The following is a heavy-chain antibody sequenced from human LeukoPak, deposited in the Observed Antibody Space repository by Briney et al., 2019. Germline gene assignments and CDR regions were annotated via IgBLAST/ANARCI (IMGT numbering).Heavy chain of an antibody. D-gene: IGHD3-22*01. V-gene: IGHV1-69*13. CDR2: IIPNFGSP. J-gene: IGHJ4*02. Sequence: GASVKVSCKASGGTFSSNAIAWVRQAPGQGLEWMGGIIPNFGSPNYAQKFQDRVTIIADETTAYMELSSLTSDDTAVYFCAREHSSVLNWGQGTLVTVSS. CDR3: AREHSSVLN. CDR1: GGTFSSNA.